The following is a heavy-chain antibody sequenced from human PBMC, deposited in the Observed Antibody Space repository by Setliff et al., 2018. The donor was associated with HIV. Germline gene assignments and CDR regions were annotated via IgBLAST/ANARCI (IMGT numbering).Heavy chain of an antibody. CDR2: ITWNRAII. D-gene: IGHD4-17*01. V-gene: IGHV3-9*03. CDR1: GFSFNHYA. J-gene: IGHJ4*02. CDR3: AKGRDGDLNHFDY. Sequence: PGGSLRLSCAASGFSFNHYAMHWVRQVPGKGLEWASGITWNRAIIAYADSVKGRFTVSRDDAENSLYLQMSSLGPEDMGLYYCAKGRDGDLNHFDYWGQGTRVTVSS.